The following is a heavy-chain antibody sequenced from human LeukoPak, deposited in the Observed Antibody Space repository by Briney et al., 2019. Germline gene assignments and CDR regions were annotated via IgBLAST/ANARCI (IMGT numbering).Heavy chain of an antibody. CDR2: ISSSSSYI. V-gene: IGHV3-21*01. Sequence: GGSLRLSCAASGFTFSSYAMSWVRQAPGKGLEWVSSISSSSSYIYYADSVKGRFTISRDNAKNSLYLQMNSLRAEDTAVYYCAREGFDYYDSSGYSFDYWGQGTLVTVSS. J-gene: IGHJ4*02. D-gene: IGHD3-22*01. CDR1: GFTFSSYA. CDR3: AREGFDYYDSSGYSFDY.